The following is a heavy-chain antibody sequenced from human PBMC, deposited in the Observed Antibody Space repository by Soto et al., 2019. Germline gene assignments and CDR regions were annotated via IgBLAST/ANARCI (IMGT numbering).Heavy chain of an antibody. CDR2: IIPIFGTA. J-gene: IGHJ4*02. D-gene: IGHD6-19*01. Sequence: ASVKVSCKASGGTFSSYAISWVRQAPGQGLEWMGGIIPIFGTANYAQKFQGRVTITADESTCTAYMELSSLRSEDTAVYYCARAIEIAVAGTEIAHNFYYFDYWGQGTLVTVSS. CDR3: ARAIEIAVAGTEIAHNFYYFDY. CDR1: GGTFSSYA. V-gene: IGHV1-69*13.